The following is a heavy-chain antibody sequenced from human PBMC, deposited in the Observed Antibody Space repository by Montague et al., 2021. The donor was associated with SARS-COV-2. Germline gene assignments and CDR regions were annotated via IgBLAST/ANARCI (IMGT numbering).Heavy chain of an antibody. CDR2: FDPEDAET. Sequence: SVKVSCKVSGYTLTELSMHWVRQAPGKGLEWMGGFDPEDAETIYAQKFQGRVTMTEDTSTDTAYMELSSLRSEDTAVYYCATDFAFGVVRATLRRWGQGTLVTVSS. J-gene: IGHJ4*02. CDR1: GYTLTELS. D-gene: IGHD3-3*01. CDR3: ATDFAFGVVRATLRR. V-gene: IGHV1-24*01.